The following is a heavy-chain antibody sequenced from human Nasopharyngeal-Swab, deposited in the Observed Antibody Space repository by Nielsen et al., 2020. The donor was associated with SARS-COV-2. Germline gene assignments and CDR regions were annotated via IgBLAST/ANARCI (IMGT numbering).Heavy chain of an antibody. D-gene: IGHD2-15*01. J-gene: IGHJ4*02. Sequence: GESLKISCAASGFTFDSYAMTWVRQAPGKGLEWVSSVTGSGGTTKYADSVKGRFTISRDNSNKKVYLQMQSLRAEDSAVYYCAKDRYCSGGACYFNGFDSWGQGTLVTVSS. CDR1: GFTFDSYA. V-gene: IGHV3-23*01. CDR2: VTGSGGTT. CDR3: AKDRYCSGGACYFNGFDS.